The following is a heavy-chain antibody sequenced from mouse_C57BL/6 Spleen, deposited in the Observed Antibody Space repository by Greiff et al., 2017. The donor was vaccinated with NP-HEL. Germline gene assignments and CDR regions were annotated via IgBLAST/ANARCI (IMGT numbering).Heavy chain of an antibody. CDR3: ARERVYYGSLYWYFDV. D-gene: IGHD1-1*01. CDR2: ISDGGSYT. V-gene: IGHV5-4*01. J-gene: IGHJ1*03. Sequence: DVMLVESGGGLVKPGGSLKLSCAASGFTFSSYAMSWVRQTPEKRLEWVATISDGGSYTYYPDNVKGRFTISRDNAKNNLYLQMSHLKSEDTAMYYCARERVYYGSLYWYFDVWGTGTTVTVSS. CDR1: GFTFSSYA.